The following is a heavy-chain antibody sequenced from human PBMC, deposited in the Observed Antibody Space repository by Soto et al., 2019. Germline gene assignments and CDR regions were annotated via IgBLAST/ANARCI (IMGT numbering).Heavy chain of an antibody. CDR1: GGSVSSGSYY. J-gene: IGHJ5*02. CDR3: ARGWELPSSLDP. CDR2: LYYSGST. D-gene: IGHD1-26*01. Sequence: QVQLQESGPGLVKPSETLSLTCTVSGGSVSSGSYYWSWIRQPPRKGLEWIGYLYYSGSTNYNPTLKSRVTVSVNTSQSQFSKKRSSVTAADTAVYYCARGWELPSSLDPWRQGTLVTVAS. V-gene: IGHV4-61*01.